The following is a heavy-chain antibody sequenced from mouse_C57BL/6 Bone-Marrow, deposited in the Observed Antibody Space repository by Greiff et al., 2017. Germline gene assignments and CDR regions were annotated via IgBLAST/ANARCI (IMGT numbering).Heavy chain of an antibody. CDR3: AGELWEYDDPFDY. J-gene: IGHJ2*01. V-gene: IGHV3-6*01. Sequence: EVKLMESGPGLVKPSQSLSLTCSVTGYSITSGYYWNWIRQFPGNKLEWMGYISYDGSNNYNPSLKNRISITRDTSKNQFFLKLNSVTTEDTATYYCAGELWEYDDPFDYWGQGTTLTVSS. D-gene: IGHD2-14*01. CDR1: GYSITSGYY. CDR2: ISYDGSN.